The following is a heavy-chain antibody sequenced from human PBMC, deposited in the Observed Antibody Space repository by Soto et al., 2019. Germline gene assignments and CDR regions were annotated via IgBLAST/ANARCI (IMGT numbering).Heavy chain of an antibody. CDR1: GGSISSYY. J-gene: IGHJ5*02. CDR3: ASTFMVRGVVFDP. D-gene: IGHD3-10*01. V-gene: IGHV4-59*01. CDR2: IYYSGST. Sequence: SETLSLTCAVSGGSISSYYWSWIRQPPGKGLEWIGYIYYSGSTNYNPSLKSRVTISVDTSKNQFSLKLSSVTAADTAVYYCASTFMVRGVVFDPWGQGTLVPVSS.